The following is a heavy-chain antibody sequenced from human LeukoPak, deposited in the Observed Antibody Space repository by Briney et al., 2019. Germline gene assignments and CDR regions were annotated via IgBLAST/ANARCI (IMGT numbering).Heavy chain of an antibody. J-gene: IGHJ4*02. V-gene: IGHV3-48*04. CDR2: ISSSSRTI. CDR3: AREYISAFDS. CDR1: GFTFSGYG. Sequence: GGSLRLSCAASGFTFSGYGMNRVRQAPGKGLEWVSSISSSSRTIYYADSVKGRFTVSRDNAKNSLYLQMNSLRAEDTAVYYCAREYISAFDSWGQGTLVTVSS. D-gene: IGHD1-14*01.